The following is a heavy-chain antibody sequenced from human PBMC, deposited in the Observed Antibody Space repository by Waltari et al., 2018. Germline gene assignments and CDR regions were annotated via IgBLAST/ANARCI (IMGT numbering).Heavy chain of an antibody. D-gene: IGHD5-18*01. V-gene: IGHV4-59*08. J-gene: IGHJ6*03. CDR3: ARAANYYYYYYMDV. CDR1: GGSISSYY. CDR2: IYYSGIT. Sequence: QVQLQESGPGLVKPSETLSLTCTVSGGSISSYYWSWIRQPPGKGLDWIGYIYYSGITNYNPSLKSRVTISVDTSKNQFSLKLSSVTAADTAVYYCARAANYYYYYYMDVWGKGTTVTISS.